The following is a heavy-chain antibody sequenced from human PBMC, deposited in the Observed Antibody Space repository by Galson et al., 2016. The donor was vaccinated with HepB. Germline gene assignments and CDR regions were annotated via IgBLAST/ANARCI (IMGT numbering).Heavy chain of an antibody. CDR2: GYYIGST. Sequence: SETLSLTCSVSGASISSFYWSWIRQPPGKGLEWIGYGYYIGSTTYNPSLKSRVTISVDTSKNQISLNVTPATAADTAMYYCARITNGNTAHDAFDIWGQGTKVTVSS. CDR1: GASISSFY. V-gene: IGHV4-59*01. CDR3: ARITNGNTAHDAFDI. J-gene: IGHJ3*02. D-gene: IGHD1-1*01.